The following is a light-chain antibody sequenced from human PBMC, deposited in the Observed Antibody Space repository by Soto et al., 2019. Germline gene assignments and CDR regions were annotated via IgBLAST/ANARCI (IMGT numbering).Light chain of an antibody. J-gene: IGKJ1*01. CDR2: AAS. CDR1: QSVSSTY. Sequence: DIVLTQSPGTLSSSPGEGATLSCRASQSVSSTYLIWYQQQRGHAPRLLIYAASTKATGIPSSFSRSGSGTECTLTISSLQSEDFAVYYCQQYNNWPTWTFRQGTQVDNK. V-gene: IGKV3D-15*01. CDR3: QQYNNWPTWT.